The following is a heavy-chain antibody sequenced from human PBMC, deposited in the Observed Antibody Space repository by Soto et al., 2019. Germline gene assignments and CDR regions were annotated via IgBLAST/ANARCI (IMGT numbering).Heavy chain of an antibody. J-gene: IGHJ6*02. CDR1: GGTFSSYA. CDR3: SSGGALQLWLPPAYGMDV. D-gene: IGHD5-18*01. V-gene: IGHV1-69*13. CDR2: IIPLFGTA. Sequence: ASVKVSCKASGGTFSSYAISWVRQAPGEGLEWMGGIIPLFGTANYAQKFQGRVTITADESKSTAYMELSSLRSEDTSVYYCSSGGALQLWLPPAYGMDVWGQGTTVTVSS.